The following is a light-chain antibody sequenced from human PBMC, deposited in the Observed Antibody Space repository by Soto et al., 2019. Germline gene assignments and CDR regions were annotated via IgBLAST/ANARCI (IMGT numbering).Light chain of an antibody. CDR3: SSYRTTSTNV. J-gene: IGLJ1*01. CDR2: EVS. V-gene: IGLV2-14*01. CDR1: TSDVGTYKY. Sequence: QSALTQPASVSGSPGQSITISCTGTTSDVGTYKYVSWYQQHPGKAPKLIIYEVSNRPSGVSNRFSGSKSGNTASLTISGLQAEDEADYYCSSYRTTSTNVFGTGTKLTVL.